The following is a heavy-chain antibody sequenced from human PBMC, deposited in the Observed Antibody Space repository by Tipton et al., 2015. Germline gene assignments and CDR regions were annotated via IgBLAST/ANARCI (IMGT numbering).Heavy chain of an antibody. CDR2: ISGSGGNP. J-gene: IGHJ6*02. D-gene: IGHD3-3*02. CDR1: GFTFNSYA. Sequence: SLRLSCAASGFTFNSYAMSWVRQAPGKGLEWVSTISGSGGNPYYADSVKGRFTISRDNSKNTLYLQMNSLRAEDTAVYYCAKVSSISYFYYYYGMDVWGQGTTVTVSS. V-gene: IGHV3-23*01. CDR3: AKVSSISYFYYYYGMDV.